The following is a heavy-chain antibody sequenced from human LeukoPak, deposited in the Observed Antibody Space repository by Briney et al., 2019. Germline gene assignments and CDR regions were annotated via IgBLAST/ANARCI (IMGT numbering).Heavy chain of an antibody. D-gene: IGHD1-26*01. V-gene: IGHV4-34*01. CDR2: INHSGST. J-gene: IGHJ4*02. CDR3: ARRSRGLLRARSGAFDY. Sequence: SETLSLTCAVYGGSFSGYYWSWIRQPPGKGLEWIGEINHSGSTNYNPSLKSRVTISVDTSKNQFSLKLSSVTAADTAVYYCARRSRGLLRARSGAFDYWGQGTLVTVSS. CDR1: GGSFSGYY.